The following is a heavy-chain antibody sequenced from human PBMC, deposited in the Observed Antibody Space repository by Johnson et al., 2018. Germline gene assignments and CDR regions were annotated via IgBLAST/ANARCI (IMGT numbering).Heavy chain of an antibody. V-gene: IGHV4-34*01. Sequence: QVQLQQWGAGLLKPSETLSLTCAVYDESLSGYYWTWIRQAPGKGLEWIGEIIHTGKTNYNPSLKSRVTMSVDTSKNQFSMMLTSVTAADSAVYYWARGHLFQLPWSTLATYYFDSWAQGTQVTVYS. CDR1: DESLSGYY. CDR2: IIHTGKT. CDR3: ARGHLFQLPWSTLATYYFDS. J-gene: IGHJ4*02. D-gene: IGHD2-2*01.